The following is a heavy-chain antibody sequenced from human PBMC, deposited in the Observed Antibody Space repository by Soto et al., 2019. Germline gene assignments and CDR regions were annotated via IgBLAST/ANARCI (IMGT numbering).Heavy chain of an antibody. D-gene: IGHD6-19*01. V-gene: IGHV1-2*02. CDR3: ASAAVTVTAGLDF. CDR2: INPNSGGT. J-gene: IGHJ4*02. Sequence: ASVKVSCKASGYTFSGFSMHWVRQAPGQGLEWMGWINPNSGGTKSAEKLQGRVTMTRDTSISTAYMELSKLTSDDTAVYYCASAAVTVTAGLDFWGQGTQVTVSS. CDR1: GYTFSGFS.